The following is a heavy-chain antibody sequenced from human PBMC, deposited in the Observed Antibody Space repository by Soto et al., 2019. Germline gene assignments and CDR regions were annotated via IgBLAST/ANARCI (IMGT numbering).Heavy chain of an antibody. J-gene: IGHJ4*02. CDR2: LSPTTGGT. Sequence: ASVKVSCKTSGNTLTSFYIHWVRQAPGQGLEWVGRLSPTTGGTNYAQHFQGRVTVTWDMPTFTAYMELSSLIYEDTAVYYCARPPGYVTDWYYFDTWGQGTRVTVSS. CDR1: GNTLTSFY. D-gene: IGHD3-9*01. V-gene: IGHV1-2*02. CDR3: ARPPGYVTDWYYFDT.